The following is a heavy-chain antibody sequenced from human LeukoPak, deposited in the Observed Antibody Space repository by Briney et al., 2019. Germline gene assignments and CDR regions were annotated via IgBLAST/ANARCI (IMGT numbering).Heavy chain of an antibody. V-gene: IGHV3-11*01. CDR1: GVTFSDYN. D-gene: IGHD2-15*01. J-gene: IGHJ6*03. CDR2: ISRSGSTK. Sequence: GGSLRLFCAASGVTFSDYNMRWIRQAPGKGLEWVSSISRSGSTKYYADSVKGRFTISRDNAKNSLFLQMNSLRAEDTAVYYCARVLRYCSGGNCYSGGLGYMDVWGKGTTVTISS. CDR3: ARVLRYCSGGNCYSGGLGYMDV.